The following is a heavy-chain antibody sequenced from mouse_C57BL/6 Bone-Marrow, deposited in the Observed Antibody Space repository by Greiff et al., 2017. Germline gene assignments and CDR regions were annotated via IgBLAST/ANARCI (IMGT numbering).Heavy chain of an antibody. V-gene: IGHV14-3*01. J-gene: IGHJ3*01. CDR3: ASLITTVVATGAY. CDR1: GFNIKNTY. CDR2: IDPANGNT. D-gene: IGHD1-1*01. Sequence: EVQLQESVAELVRPGASVKLSCTASGFNIKNTYMHWVKQRPEQGLEWIGRIDPANGNTKYAPKFQGKATITADTSSNTAYLQLSSLTSEDTAIYYCASLITTVVATGAYWGQGTLVTVSA.